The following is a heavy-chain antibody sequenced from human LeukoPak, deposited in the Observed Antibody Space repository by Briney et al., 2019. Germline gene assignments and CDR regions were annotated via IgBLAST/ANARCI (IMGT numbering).Heavy chain of an antibody. CDR3: ARGLGAVAGRIYDGFDM. Sequence: SETLSLTCTVSGGSMSSHYWSWIQQPPGKGLEWIGYIYFSGSTNYNPSLKSRVTISIDTPNNQFSLKLSSVTAADTGVYYCARGLGAVAGRIYDGFDMWGQGTMVTVSS. J-gene: IGHJ3*02. CDR2: IYFSGST. V-gene: IGHV4-59*11. D-gene: IGHD6-19*01. CDR1: GGSMSSHY.